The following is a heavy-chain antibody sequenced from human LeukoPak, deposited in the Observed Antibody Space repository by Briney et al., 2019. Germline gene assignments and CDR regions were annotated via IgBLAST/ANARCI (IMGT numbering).Heavy chain of an antibody. CDR2: ISAYNGNT. CDR1: GYTFTSYG. J-gene: IGHJ4*02. Sequence: APVKVSCKASGYTFTSYGISWVRQAPGQGLEWMGWISAYNGNTNYAQKLQGRVTMATDTSTSTAYMELRSLRSDDTAVYYCAREAQSSGWYFLDYWGQGTLVTVSS. D-gene: IGHD6-19*01. CDR3: AREAQSSGWYFLDY. V-gene: IGHV1-18*01.